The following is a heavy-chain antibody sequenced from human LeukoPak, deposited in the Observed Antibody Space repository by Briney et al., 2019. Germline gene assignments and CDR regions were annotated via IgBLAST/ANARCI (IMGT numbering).Heavy chain of an antibody. CDR3: ARKGAQYRSGLVGNNWFDP. CDR2: IKQDGSEK. J-gene: IGHJ5*02. CDR1: GFTFSSYW. Sequence: GGSLRLSCAASGFTFSSYWMSWVRQAPGKGLEWVANIKQDGSEKYYVDSVKGRFTISRDNAKNSLYLQMNSLRAEDTAVYYWARKGAQYRSGLVGNNWFDPWGQGTLVTVSS. V-gene: IGHV3-7*03. D-gene: IGHD6-19*01.